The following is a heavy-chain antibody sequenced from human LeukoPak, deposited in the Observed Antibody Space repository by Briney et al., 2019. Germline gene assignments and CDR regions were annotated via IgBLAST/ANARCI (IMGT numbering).Heavy chain of an antibody. D-gene: IGHD3-16*02. V-gene: IGHV3-21*01. Sequence: GGSLRLSCAASGFTFSSYSMNWVRQAPGKGLEWVSSISSSSSYIYYADSVKGRFTISRDNAKNSLYLQMNSLRAEDTAVYYCARGINDYIWGSYRTNYFDYWGQGTLVTVSS. J-gene: IGHJ4*02. CDR1: GFTFSSYS. CDR2: ISSSSSYI. CDR3: ARGINDYIWGSYRTNYFDY.